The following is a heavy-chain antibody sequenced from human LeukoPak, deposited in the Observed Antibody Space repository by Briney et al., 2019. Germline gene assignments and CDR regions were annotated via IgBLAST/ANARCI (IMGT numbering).Heavy chain of an antibody. CDR3: AKDPNGDYVGAFDS. V-gene: IGHV3-23*01. J-gene: IGHJ3*02. D-gene: IGHD4-17*01. CDR1: TFSINIYA. CDR2: ITVNGGDI. Sequence: GGSLRLSCTPSTFSINIYAITWVRQAPGKGLELVSSITVNGGDIYYADSVRGRFTISRDNSKNTLYLQMNSLRAEDTAVYYCAKDPNGDYVGAFDSWDQGTMVTVSS.